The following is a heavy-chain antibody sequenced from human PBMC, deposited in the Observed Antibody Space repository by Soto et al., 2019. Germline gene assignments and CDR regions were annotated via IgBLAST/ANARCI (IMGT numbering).Heavy chain of an antibody. V-gene: IGHV1-18*01. CDR2: ISPHNDRT. Sequence: ASVKVSCKASGYNFTSYGISWVRQAPGQGLEWMGWISPHNDRTKYARRFQDRVTMTTETPTSTVYMELGSLRSDDTAVYYCARDLYYSSGRYFDYDAFDIWGQGTVVTVSS. CDR3: ARDLYYSSGRYFDYDAFDI. D-gene: IGHD6-19*01. J-gene: IGHJ3*02. CDR1: GYNFTSYG.